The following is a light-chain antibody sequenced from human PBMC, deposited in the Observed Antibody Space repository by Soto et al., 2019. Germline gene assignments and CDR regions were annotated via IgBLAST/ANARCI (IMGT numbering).Light chain of an antibody. CDR1: QSVSSSY. CDR3: QQYGSSPT. V-gene: IGKV3-20*01. CDR2: GAS. J-gene: IGKJ3*01. Sequence: EIVLTQSPGTLSLSPGERATLSCRASQSVSSSYLAWYQQKPGQAPRLLIYGASSRATGIPDRFSGSGSGTDFTLTISRLETEDFAVYYCQQYGSSPTFGPGTKVVIK.